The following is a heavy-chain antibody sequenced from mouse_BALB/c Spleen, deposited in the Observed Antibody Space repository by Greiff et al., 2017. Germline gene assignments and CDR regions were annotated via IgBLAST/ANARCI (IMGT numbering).Heavy chain of an antibody. V-gene: IGHV5-17*02. D-gene: IGHD2-14*01. CDR3: ARGGYDGRGAMDY. J-gene: IGHJ4*01. Sequence: EVQLVESGGGLVQPGGSRKLSCAASGFTFSSFGMHWVRQAPEKGLEWVAYISSGSSTIYYADTVKGRFTISRDNPKNTLFLQMTSLRSEDTAMYYCARGGYDGRGAMDYWGQGTSVTVSS. CDR1: GFTFSSFG. CDR2: ISSGSSTI.